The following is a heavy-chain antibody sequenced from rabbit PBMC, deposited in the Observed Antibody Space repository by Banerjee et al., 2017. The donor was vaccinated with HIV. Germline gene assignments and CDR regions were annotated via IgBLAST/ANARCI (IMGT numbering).Heavy chain of an antibody. J-gene: IGHJ4*01. CDR2: IDPVFGST. D-gene: IGHD1-1*01. CDR3: AREATGSGGLVL. V-gene: IGHV1S39*01. CDR1: GFDFSSYG. Sequence: QEQLVESGGGLVQPGGSLKLSCKASGFDFSSYGVSWVRQAPGKGLEWIGYIDPVFGSTYYASWVNGRFTISKTSSTTVTLQMTSLTAADTATYFCAREATGSGGLVLWGPGTLVTVS.